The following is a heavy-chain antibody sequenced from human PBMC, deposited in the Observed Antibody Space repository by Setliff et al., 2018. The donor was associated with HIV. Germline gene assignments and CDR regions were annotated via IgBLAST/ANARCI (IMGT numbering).Heavy chain of an antibody. J-gene: IGHJ4*02. Sequence: PSETLSLTCDVYGASFSAYYWSWIRQSPGKGLEWIGEISYGGSTNYNPSLKSRVTISVDTSKNQFSLKLSSVTAADTAVYYCARGGGGAHFDSWGRGTLVTV. CDR3: ARGGGGAHFDS. V-gene: IGHV4-34*01. CDR2: ISYGGST. CDR1: GASFSAYY. D-gene: IGHD3-16*01.